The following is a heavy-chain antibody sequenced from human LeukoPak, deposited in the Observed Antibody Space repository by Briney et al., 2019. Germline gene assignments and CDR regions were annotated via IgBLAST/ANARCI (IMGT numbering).Heavy chain of an antibody. V-gene: IGHV3-30*04. CDR3: AKASNDPRRKYLDY. D-gene: IGHD4-11*01. J-gene: IGHJ4*02. CDR2: ISYDGSNK. CDR1: GFTFSSYA. Sequence: PGGSLRLSCAASGFTFSSYAMHWVRQAPGKGLEWVAVISYDGSNKYYADSVKGRFTISRDNSKNTLYLHMNGLRTEDTAVYYCAKASNDPRRKYLDYWGQGTLVTVSS.